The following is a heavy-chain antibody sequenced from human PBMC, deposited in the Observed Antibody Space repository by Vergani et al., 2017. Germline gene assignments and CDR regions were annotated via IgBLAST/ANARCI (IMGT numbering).Heavy chain of an antibody. Sequence: EVQLVESGGGLVKPGGSLRLSCAASGFTFSRYSMNWVRQAPGKGLEWVSSISSSSSYIYYADSVKGRFTISRDNAKNSLYLQMNSLSAEATAVYYCARVAAFCGGDCSRDYWGQGTLVTVSS. CDR1: GFTFSRYS. CDR2: ISSSSSYI. V-gene: IGHV3-21*01. D-gene: IGHD2-21*02. CDR3: ARVAAFCGGDCSRDY. J-gene: IGHJ4*02.